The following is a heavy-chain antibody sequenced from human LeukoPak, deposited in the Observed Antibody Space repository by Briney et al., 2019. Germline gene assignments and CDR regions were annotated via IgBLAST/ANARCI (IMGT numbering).Heavy chain of an antibody. CDR3: VVESAIGH. D-gene: IGHD2-21*01. CDR2: IRSDGSDK. Sequence: PGGSLRLSCAASGFTFSTYGMHWVRQAPGTGLEWVAFIRSDGSDKYYVDSVKGRFTISRDNSKNTLYLETNSLRPEDSAMYYCVVESAIGHWGQGTLVTVSS. V-gene: IGHV3-30*02. CDR1: GFTFSTYG. J-gene: IGHJ4*02.